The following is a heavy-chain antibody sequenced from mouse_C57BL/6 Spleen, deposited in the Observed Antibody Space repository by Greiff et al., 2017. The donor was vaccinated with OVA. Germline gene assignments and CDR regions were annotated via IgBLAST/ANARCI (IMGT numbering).Heavy chain of an antibody. CDR2: IYPGDGDT. V-gene: IGHV1-82*01. Sequence: QVQLQQSGPELVKPGASVKISCKASGYAFSSSWMNWVKQRPGKGLEWIGRIYPGDGDTNYNGKFKGKATLTADKSSSTAYMELSSLTSEDSAVSSCASGGSYGSSGGFAYWGQGTLVTVSA. CDR1: GYAFSSSW. CDR3: ASGGSYGSSGGFAY. J-gene: IGHJ3*01. D-gene: IGHD1-1*01.